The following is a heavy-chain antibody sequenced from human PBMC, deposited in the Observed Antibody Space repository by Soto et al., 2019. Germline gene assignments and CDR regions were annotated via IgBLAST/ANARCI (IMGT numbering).Heavy chain of an antibody. CDR2: IYYSGST. D-gene: IGHD3-3*01. J-gene: IGHJ6*02. CDR3: ARGQRITIFGVVIDYYGMDV. V-gene: IGHV4-30-4*01. CDR1: GGSVSGGEEC. Sequence: SERVSLAGTVAGGSVSGGEECWSWLRQPPGKGLEWIGYIYYSGSTYYNPSLKSRVTISVDTSKNQFSLKLSSVTAADTAVYYCARGQRITIFGVVIDYYGMDVWGQGTTVTVSS.